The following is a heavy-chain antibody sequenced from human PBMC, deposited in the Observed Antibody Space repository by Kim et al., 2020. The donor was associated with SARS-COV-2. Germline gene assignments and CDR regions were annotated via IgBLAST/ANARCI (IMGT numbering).Heavy chain of an antibody. D-gene: IGHD6-13*01. J-gene: IGHJ4*02. CDR3: ARGLIAAAGNPLGY. V-gene: IGHV4-34*01. Sequence: NPSLKSRVTISVDTSKSQFSLKLSSVTAADTAVYYCARGLIAAAGNPLGYWGQGTLVTVSS.